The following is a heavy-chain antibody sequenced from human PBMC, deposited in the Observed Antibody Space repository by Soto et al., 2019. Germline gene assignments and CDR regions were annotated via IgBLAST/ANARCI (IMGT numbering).Heavy chain of an antibody. Sequence: GGSLRLSCAASGFTVSSNYMSWVRQAPGKGLEWISIIYSAGNTYYADSVKGRFTISRDNSKNTLYLQMNSLGAEDTAVYYCARDFVVGGPTIMCCCGMEGWWQSTTSNVSS. V-gene: IGHV3-66*01. CDR1: GFTVSSNY. CDR3: ARDFVVGGPTIMCCCGMEG. CDR2: IYSAGNT. D-gene: IGHD1-26*01. J-gene: IGHJ6*01.